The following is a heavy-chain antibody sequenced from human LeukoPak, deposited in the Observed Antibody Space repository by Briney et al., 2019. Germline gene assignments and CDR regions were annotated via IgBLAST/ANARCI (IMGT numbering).Heavy chain of an antibody. CDR2: IGSGGNIE. CDR3: ARDTVNGPFVISLDY. J-gene: IGHJ4*02. D-gene: IGHD2-8*01. CDR1: GFSLSNYE. V-gene: IGHV3-48*03. Sequence: PGGSLRLSCAASGFSLSNYEMNWVRQIPGKGLEWVSHIGSGGNIEYYADSVRGRFTMARDNAKNSLYLQMNSLRAEDTAVYYCARDTVNGPFVISLDYWGQGALVTVSS.